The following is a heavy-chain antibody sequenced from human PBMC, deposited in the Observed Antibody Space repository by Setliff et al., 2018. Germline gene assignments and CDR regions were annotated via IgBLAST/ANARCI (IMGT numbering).Heavy chain of an antibody. V-gene: IGHV3-23*01. Sequence: GGSLRLSCEASGFTFSSYAMNWVRQAPGKGLEWVSGIRSNGGATYYAHSGRGRFTISRDNSKSTLYLELDSLRAEDTAIYYCAKDSTGRDAFDIWGHGTMVTVSS. CDR3: AKDSTGRDAFDI. CDR1: GFTFSSYA. CDR2: IRSNGGAT. J-gene: IGHJ3*02.